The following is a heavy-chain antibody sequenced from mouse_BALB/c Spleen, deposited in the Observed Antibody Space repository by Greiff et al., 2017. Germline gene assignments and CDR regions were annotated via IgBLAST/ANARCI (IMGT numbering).Heavy chain of an antibody. CDR2: ISYSGST. Sequence: VQLQESGPGLVKPSQSLSLTCTVTGYSITSDYAWNWIRQFPGNKLEWMGYISYSGSTSYNPSLKSRISITRDTSKNQFFLQLNSVTTEDTATYYCARYYYGSSLVYYAMDYWGQGTSVTVSS. CDR1: GYSITSDYA. D-gene: IGHD1-1*01. V-gene: IGHV3-2*02. CDR3: ARYYYGSSLVYYAMDY. J-gene: IGHJ4*01.